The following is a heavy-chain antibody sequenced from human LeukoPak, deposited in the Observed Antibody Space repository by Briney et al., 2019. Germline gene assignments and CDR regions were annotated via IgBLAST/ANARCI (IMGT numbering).Heavy chain of an antibody. CDR3: ARDVAPAVLGDYFYYYMDV. CDR1: GHTFTDYY. V-gene: IGHV1-2*02. CDR2: INPKRGGT. J-gene: IGHJ6*03. Sequence: ASVKVSCKASGHTFTDYYMHWVRQAPGQGLEWMGWINPKRGGTQYALKFQGRVTMTRDTSISTASLELSRLRSDDTAVYYCARDVAPAVLGDYFYYYMDVWGKGTTVIVSS. D-gene: IGHD2-2*01.